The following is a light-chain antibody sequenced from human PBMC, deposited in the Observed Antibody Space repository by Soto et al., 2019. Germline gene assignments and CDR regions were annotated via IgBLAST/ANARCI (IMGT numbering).Light chain of an antibody. Sequence: QSALTQPASVSGSPGQSITISCTGSSGDVGGYNHVSWYQQHPGKAPKLMIYDVSYRPSGVSNRFSGSKSGNTASLTISGLQAEDGADYYCSSYASSTTLVFGGGTQLTVL. CDR2: DVS. V-gene: IGLV2-14*01. CDR1: SGDVGGYNH. J-gene: IGLJ2*01. CDR3: SSYASSTTLV.